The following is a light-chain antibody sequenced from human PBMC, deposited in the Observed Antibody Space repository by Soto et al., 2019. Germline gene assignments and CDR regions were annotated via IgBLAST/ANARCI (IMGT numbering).Light chain of an antibody. Sequence: EIVMTQSPATLSLSPGERATLTCRASQSVSSNLAWYQQKPGQAPRLLMYGASTRATGIPARFSGSGSETEFTLTISSLQSEDFAAYYCQQYNKWPPWTFGQGTKV. CDR2: GAS. CDR1: QSVSSN. CDR3: QQYNKWPPWT. J-gene: IGKJ1*01. V-gene: IGKV3-15*01.